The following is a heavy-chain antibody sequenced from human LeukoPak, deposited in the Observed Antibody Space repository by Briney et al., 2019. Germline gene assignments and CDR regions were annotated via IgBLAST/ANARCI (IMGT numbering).Heavy chain of an antibody. V-gene: IGHV5-10-1*01. D-gene: IGHD6-13*01. CDR3: ARRRDSSSWYYFDY. Sequence: GESLKISCKGSGYSFTSYWISWVRQMPGKGLEWMGRIGPSDSYTNYSPSFQGHVIISADKSISTAYLQWSSLKASDTAMYYCARRRDSSSWYYFDYWGQGTLVTVSS. CDR2: IGPSDSYT. J-gene: IGHJ4*02. CDR1: GYSFTSYW.